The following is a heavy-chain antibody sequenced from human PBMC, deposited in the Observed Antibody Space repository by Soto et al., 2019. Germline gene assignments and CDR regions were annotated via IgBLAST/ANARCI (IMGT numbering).Heavy chain of an antibody. CDR2: IWYDGINK. Sequence: HVQLVESGGGVVQPGRSLRLSCAASGFTFSNNGMHWVRQAPGKGLEWVAVIWYDGINKYYADSVKGRFIISRDNSKNTVYLQMNSLRAEDTAVYYCARDRVQMVDGLDVWGQGTTVTVSS. CDR3: ARDRVQMVDGLDV. J-gene: IGHJ6*02. D-gene: IGHD2-15*01. V-gene: IGHV3-33*01. CDR1: GFTFSNNG.